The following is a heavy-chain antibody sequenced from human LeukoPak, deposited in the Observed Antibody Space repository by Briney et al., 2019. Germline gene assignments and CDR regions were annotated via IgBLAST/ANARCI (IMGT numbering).Heavy chain of an antibody. J-gene: IGHJ6*02. Sequence: ASVKVSCKASGYTFTSYGISWVRQAPGQGLEWMGWINPNSGGTNYAQKFQGWVTMTRDTSISTAYMELSRLRSDDTAVYYCARASSGWIYGMDVWGQGTTVTVSS. CDR2: INPNSGGT. CDR3: ARASSGWIYGMDV. CDR1: GYTFTSYG. D-gene: IGHD6-19*01. V-gene: IGHV1-2*04.